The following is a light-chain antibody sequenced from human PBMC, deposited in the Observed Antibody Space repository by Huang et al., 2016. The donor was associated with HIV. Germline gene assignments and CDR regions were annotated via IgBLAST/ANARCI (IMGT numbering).Light chain of an antibody. CDR3: QKYNSAPYT. CDR1: RGISNF. V-gene: IGKV1-27*01. J-gene: IGKJ2*01. CDR2: SAS. Sequence: DIQMTQSPSSLSTSVGDTVTITCRASRGISNFLAWYQQKPWKVPNLLIYSASTLPTRVPSRFDGSGSGTTFPHTHHSLQPEGVSKNYCQKYNSAPYTFGQGTKLDIK.